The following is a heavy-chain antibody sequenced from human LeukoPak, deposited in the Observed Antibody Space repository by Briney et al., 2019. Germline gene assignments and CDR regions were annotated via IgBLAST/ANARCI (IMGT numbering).Heavy chain of an antibody. D-gene: IGHD5-24*01. CDR1: GYIFINYV. CDR2: ISVHNGDT. J-gene: IGHJ6*03. CDR3: ARLQFGGSTSRYGYYYMDF. Sequence: APVKLSCKASGYIFINYVISWVRQAPGQGLEWMGWISVHNGDTDYAQKLQGRVTMTTDASTSTVYMELRSLRSDDTAVYYWARLQFGGSTSRYGYYYMDFGGKGTTVTVSS. V-gene: IGHV1-18*01.